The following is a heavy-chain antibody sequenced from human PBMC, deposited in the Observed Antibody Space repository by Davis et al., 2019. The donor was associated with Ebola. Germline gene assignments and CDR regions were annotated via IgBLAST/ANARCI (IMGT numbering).Heavy chain of an antibody. J-gene: IGHJ3*02. V-gene: IGHV4-39*01. CDR2: IYYSGST. Sequence: MPSETLSLTCTVSGGSISSYYWGWIRQPPGKGLEWIGSIYYSGSTYYNPSLKSRVTISVDTSKNQFSLKLSSVTAADTAVYYCARLTVVSDAFDIWGQGTMVTVSS. CDR1: GGSISSYY. CDR3: ARLTVVSDAFDI. D-gene: IGHD3-22*01.